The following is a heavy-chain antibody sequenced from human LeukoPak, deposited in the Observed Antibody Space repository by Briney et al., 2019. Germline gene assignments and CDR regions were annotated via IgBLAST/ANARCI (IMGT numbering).Heavy chain of an antibody. D-gene: IGHD2-21*01. Sequence: PGGSLRLSCAASGFTFSSYSMNWVRQAPGKGLEWVSYISSSSSTIYYADSVKGRFTISRDNAKNSLYLQMNSLRAEDTAVYYCASGAYCGGDCYSGDAFDIWGQGTMVTVSS. CDR1: GFTFSSYS. CDR2: ISSSSSTI. J-gene: IGHJ3*02. CDR3: ASGAYCGGDCYSGDAFDI. V-gene: IGHV3-48*04.